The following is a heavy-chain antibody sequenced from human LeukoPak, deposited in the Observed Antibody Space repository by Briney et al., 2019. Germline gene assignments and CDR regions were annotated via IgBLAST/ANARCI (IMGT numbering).Heavy chain of an antibody. V-gene: IGHV4-59*01. CDR3: ARGLMVRGVIIGGY. CDR2: IYYSGST. D-gene: IGHD3-10*01. CDR1: GGSISPYY. Sequence: PSETLSLTCTVSGGSISPYYWSWIRQPPGKGLEWIGYIYYSGSTNYNPSLKSRVTISVDTSKNQFSLKLSSVTAADTAVYYCARGLMVRGVIIGGYWGQGTLVTVSS. J-gene: IGHJ4*02.